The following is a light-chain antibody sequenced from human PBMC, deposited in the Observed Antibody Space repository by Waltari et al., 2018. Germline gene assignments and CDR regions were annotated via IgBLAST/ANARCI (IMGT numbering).Light chain of an antibody. CDR2: SNN. CDR1: SPNIGSNT. Sequence: QSVLTQPPSASGTPRQRVTISCSGSSPNIGSNTVNWYQHLPGTAPKLLIYSNNQRPSGVPARFSGSKSGTSASLAISGLQSEDEADYYCAAWDDSLNGHVFGGGAKLTVL. CDR3: AAWDDSLNGHV. V-gene: IGLV1-44*01. J-gene: IGLJ2*01.